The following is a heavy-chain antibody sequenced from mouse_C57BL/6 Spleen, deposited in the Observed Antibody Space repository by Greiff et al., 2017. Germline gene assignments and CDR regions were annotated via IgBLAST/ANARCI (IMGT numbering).Heavy chain of an antibody. CDR2: IDPSDSYT. D-gene: IGHD1-1*01. J-gene: IGHJ3*01. CDR3: ARYGSSYGFAY. Sequence: QVQLKQPGAELVKPGASVKLSCKASGYTFTSYWMQWVKQRPGQGLEWIGEIDPSDSYTNYNQKFKGKATLTVDTSSSTAYMQLSSLTSEDSAVYYCARYGSSYGFAYWGQGTLVTVSA. V-gene: IGHV1-50*01. CDR1: GYTFTSYW.